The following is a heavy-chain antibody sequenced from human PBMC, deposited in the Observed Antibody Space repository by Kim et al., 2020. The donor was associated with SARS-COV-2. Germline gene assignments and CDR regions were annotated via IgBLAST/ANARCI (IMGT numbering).Heavy chain of an antibody. J-gene: IGHJ4*02. V-gene: IGHV3-11*06. Sequence: VKGRFTLSRDNAKNSLYLQMNSLRAEDTAVYYCARAITIFGVVTQYYFDYWGQGTLVTVSS. CDR3: ARAITIFGVVTQYYFDY. D-gene: IGHD3-3*01.